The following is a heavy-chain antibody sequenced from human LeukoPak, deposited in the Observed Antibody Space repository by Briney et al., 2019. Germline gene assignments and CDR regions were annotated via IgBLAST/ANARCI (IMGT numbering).Heavy chain of an antibody. V-gene: IGHV4-59*08. J-gene: IGHJ3*02. Sequence: KPSETLSLTCTVSGGSISNYYWSWIRQPPGKGLEWIGYIYYSGSTNYNPSLKSRATISEDTSKNQLSLKLSSVTAADTAMYYCAGNWSGAALDIWGQGTMVTVSS. CDR1: GGSISNYY. CDR3: AGNWSGAALDI. D-gene: IGHD1-20*01. CDR2: IYYSGST.